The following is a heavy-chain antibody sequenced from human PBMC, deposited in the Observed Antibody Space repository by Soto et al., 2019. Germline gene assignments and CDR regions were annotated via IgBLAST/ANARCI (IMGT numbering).Heavy chain of an antibody. V-gene: IGHV4-59*08. CDR2: IYYSGST. CDR3: ARGPYYDLICNYYYMDV. D-gene: IGHD3-16*01. CDR1: GGSVSGHY. Sequence: QVQLQESGPGLVKPTETLSLSCNVSGGSVSGHYWSWVRQTPEKGLERIGYIYYSGSTNYNPSLKSRVTISVDSSKNHFSLRLTSVTAPDTAVYYCARGPYYDLICNYYYMDVWGKGTTVTVS. J-gene: IGHJ6*03.